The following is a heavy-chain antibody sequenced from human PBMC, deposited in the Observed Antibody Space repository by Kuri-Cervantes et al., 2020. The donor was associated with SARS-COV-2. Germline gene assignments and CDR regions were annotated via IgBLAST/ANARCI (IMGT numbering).Heavy chain of an antibody. D-gene: IGHD3-10*01. CDR1: GGTFSSYA. CDR3: ARGERITMVRGVIIKEGDFDY. V-gene: IGHV1-69*05. J-gene: IGHJ4*02. CDR2: IISIFGTA. Sequence: SVKVSCKASGGTFSSYAISWVRQAPGQGLEWMGGIISIFGTASYAQKFQGRVTMTRDTSTSTVYMELSSLRSEDTPVYYCARGERITMVRGVIIKEGDFDYWGQGTLVTVSS.